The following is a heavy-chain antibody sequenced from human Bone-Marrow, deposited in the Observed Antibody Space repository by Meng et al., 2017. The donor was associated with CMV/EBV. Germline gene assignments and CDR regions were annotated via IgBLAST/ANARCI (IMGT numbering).Heavy chain of an antibody. D-gene: IGHD3-3*01. Sequence: GGSLRLSCAASGFTFSSYGMHWVRQAPGKGLEGVAFIRYDGSNKYYADSVKGRFTISRDNSKNTLYLQMNSLRAEDTAVYYCAKGAGTRYDFWSGYYTGIESYYYYGMDVWGQGTTVTVSS. J-gene: IGHJ6*02. CDR3: AKGAGTRYDFWSGYYTGIESYYYYGMDV. CDR2: IRYDGSNK. CDR1: GFTFSSYG. V-gene: IGHV3-30*02.